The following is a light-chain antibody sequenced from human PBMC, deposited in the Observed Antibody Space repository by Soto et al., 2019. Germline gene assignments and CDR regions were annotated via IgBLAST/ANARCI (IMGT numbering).Light chain of an antibody. J-gene: IGKJ3*01. CDR2: DAS. CDR3: QQRSNWPPVST. Sequence: EIVLTQSPATLSLSPGERATLSCRASQSVSSYLAWYQQKPGQAPRLLIYDASNRATGIPARFSGSGSGTDFTLTISSLEPEDFAFYYCQQRSNWPPVSTFGPGTKVDIK. V-gene: IGKV3-11*01. CDR1: QSVSSY.